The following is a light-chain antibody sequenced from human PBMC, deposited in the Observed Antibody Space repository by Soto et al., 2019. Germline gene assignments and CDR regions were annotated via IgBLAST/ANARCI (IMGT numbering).Light chain of an antibody. Sequence: EIVLTQSPGTLSLSPRETATLSCWASQSVRSSYLAWYQQKPGQALRLLIYGASSMATCITDRFSGSGSGTDFTLTSSRLEAEEFEVYYLQQYGSSPLITFGQETGLEI. J-gene: IGKJ5*01. CDR2: GAS. CDR3: QQYGSSPLIT. CDR1: QSVRSSY. V-gene: IGKV3-20*01.